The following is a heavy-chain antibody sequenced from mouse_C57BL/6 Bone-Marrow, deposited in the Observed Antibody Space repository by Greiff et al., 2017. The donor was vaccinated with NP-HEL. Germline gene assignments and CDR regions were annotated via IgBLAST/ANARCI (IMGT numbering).Heavy chain of an antibody. J-gene: IGHJ3*01. Sequence: EVKLMESGGGLVQPGGSMKLSCAASGFSFSDAWMDWVRQSPEKGLALVAEIRNKANNHATYYAESVKGRFTISRDDSKSSVYLQMNSLRAEDTGIYYCTREGWLLRFAYWGQGTLVTVSA. D-gene: IGHD2-3*01. CDR2: IRNKANNHAT. CDR3: TREGWLLRFAY. CDR1: GFSFSDAW. V-gene: IGHV6-6*01.